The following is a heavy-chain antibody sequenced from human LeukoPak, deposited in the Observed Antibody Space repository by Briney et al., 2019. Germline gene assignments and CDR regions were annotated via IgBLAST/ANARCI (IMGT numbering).Heavy chain of an antibody. J-gene: IGHJ3*02. Sequence: GRSLRLSCTASGFTFGDYAMSWVRQAPGKGLEWVGFIRSKAYGGTTEYAASVKGRFTISRDDSKSIAYLQMNSLKTEDTAVYYCTAAGDAFDIWGQGTMVTVSS. V-gene: IGHV3-49*04. CDR2: IRSKAYGGTT. D-gene: IGHD6-25*01. CDR3: TAAGDAFDI. CDR1: GFTFGDYA.